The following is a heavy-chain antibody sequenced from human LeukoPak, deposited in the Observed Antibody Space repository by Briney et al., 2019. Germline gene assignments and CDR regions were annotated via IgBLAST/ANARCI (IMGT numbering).Heavy chain of an antibody. J-gene: IGHJ4*02. CDR2: IYNGGST. V-gene: IGHV3-66*02. CDR1: GFTVSSNY. Sequence: GGSLRLSCAASGFTVSSNYMSWVRQAPGKGLEWVSVIYNGGSTYYADSVKGRFTISRDNSKNTLYLQMNSLRAEDTAVYYCARSSSGWYGGYYFDYWGQGTLVTVSS. CDR3: ARSSSGWYGGYYFDY. D-gene: IGHD6-19*01.